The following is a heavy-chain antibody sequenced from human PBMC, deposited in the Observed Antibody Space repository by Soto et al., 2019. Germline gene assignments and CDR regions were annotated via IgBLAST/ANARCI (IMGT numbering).Heavy chain of an antibody. V-gene: IGHV4-59*08. CDR2: IYYSGST. J-gene: IGHJ4*02. Sequence: SETLSLTCTVSGGSISSYYWSWIRQPPGKGLEWIGYIYYSGSTNYNPSLKSRVTISVDTSKSQFSLKLSSVTAADTAVYYCARVAEGTCYYDSSGYFDCWGQGTLVIXSS. CDR3: ARVAEGTCYYDSSGYFDC. CDR1: GGSISSYY. D-gene: IGHD3-22*01.